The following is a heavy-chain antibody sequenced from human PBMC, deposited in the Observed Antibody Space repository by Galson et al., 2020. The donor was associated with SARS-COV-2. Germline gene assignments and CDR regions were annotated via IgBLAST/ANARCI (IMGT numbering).Heavy chain of an antibody. V-gene: IGHV4-31*03. CDR2: IYDSGNT. Sequence: SETLSLTCSVSGASISSGAYYWNWIRQYPGKGLEWIGYIYDSGNTHYNPSLKSRITMSVDTSKNQFTLNLSSVTAADTAVYYCARLPPLGWGSIADGAFDLWGQGTFVTVS. D-gene: IGHD2-21*01. J-gene: IGHJ3*01. CDR3: ARLPPLGWGSIADGAFDL. CDR1: GASISSGAYY.